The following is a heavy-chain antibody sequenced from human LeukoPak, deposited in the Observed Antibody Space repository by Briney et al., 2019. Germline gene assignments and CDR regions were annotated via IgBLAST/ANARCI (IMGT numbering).Heavy chain of an antibody. CDR2: INTSSGST. CDR3: ARDLAAAGTRDWFDP. CDR1: GYTFTTYY. V-gene: IGHV1-46*01. Sequence: ASVKVSCKASGYTFTTYYIHWVRQAPGQGLEWMGIINTSSGSTSYAQRFQGRVTMTRDTSTSTVYMELSSLRSEDTAVYYCARDLAAAGTRDWFDPWGQGTLVTVSS. J-gene: IGHJ5*02. D-gene: IGHD6-13*01.